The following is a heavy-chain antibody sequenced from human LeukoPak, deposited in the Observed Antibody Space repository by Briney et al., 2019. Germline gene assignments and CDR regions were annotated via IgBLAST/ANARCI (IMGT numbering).Heavy chain of an antibody. CDR1: GGSISGYY. V-gene: IGHV4-4*07. J-gene: IGHJ6*03. D-gene: IGHD3-10*01. CDR3: AREKVLLWFGELPYYYMDV. CDR2: IYTSGNT. Sequence: SETLSLTCTVSGGSISGYYWSCIPQPAGKGLEWIGRIYTSGNTNYNPSLKSRATISVDTSKNQFSLELSSVTAADTAVYYCAREKVLLWFGELPYYYMDVWGKGTTVTVSS.